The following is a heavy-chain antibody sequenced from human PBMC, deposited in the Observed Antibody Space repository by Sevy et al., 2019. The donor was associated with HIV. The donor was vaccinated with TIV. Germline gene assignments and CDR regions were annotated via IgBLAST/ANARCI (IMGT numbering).Heavy chain of an antibody. D-gene: IGHD3-22*01. CDR3: ARDFGDTYDSSGYDFGY. V-gene: IGHV3-30-3*01. CDR1: GFTFSSYA. CDR2: ISYDGSNK. J-gene: IGHJ4*02. Sequence: GGSLRLSCAASGFTFSSYAMHWVRQAPGKGLEWVAVISYDGSNKYYADSVKGRFTISRDNSKNTLYLQMNSLRAEDTAVYYCARDFGDTYDSSGYDFGYWGQGTLVTVSS.